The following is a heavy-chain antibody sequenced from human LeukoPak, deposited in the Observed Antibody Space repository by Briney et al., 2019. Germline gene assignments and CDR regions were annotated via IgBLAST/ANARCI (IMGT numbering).Heavy chain of an antibody. CDR1: GFTFSSYG. V-gene: IGHV3-30*02. CDR2: IRYDGSNK. Sequence: GGSLRLSCAASGFTFSSYGMHWVRQAPGKGLEWVAFIRYDGSNKYYADSVKGRFTISRDNSKNTLYLQMNSLRAEDTAVYYCAKDVLELGYYYYMDVWGKGTTVTISS. D-gene: IGHD3-3*01. CDR3: AKDVLELGYYYYMDV. J-gene: IGHJ6*03.